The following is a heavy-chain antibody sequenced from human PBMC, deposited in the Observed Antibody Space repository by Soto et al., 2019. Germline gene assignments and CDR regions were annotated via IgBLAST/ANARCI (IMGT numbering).Heavy chain of an antibody. CDR1: GGSISSYY. Sequence: SETLSLTCTVSGGSISSYYWGWIRQPPGKGLEWIGSIYYSGSTYYNPSLKSRVTISVDTSKNQFSLKLSFVTAADTAVYYCARQDYSGYDSYYFDYWGQGTLVTVSS. D-gene: IGHD5-12*01. CDR3: ARQDYSGYDSYYFDY. V-gene: IGHV4-39*01. CDR2: IYYSGST. J-gene: IGHJ4*02.